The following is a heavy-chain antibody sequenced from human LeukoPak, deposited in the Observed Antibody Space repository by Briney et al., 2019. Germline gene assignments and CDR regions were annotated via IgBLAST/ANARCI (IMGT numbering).Heavy chain of an antibody. CDR1: GFTFSSYR. V-gene: IGHV3-21*01. D-gene: IGHD3-3*01. CDR2: ISSSSSYF. CDR3: ARDLRSVTIFAGTRNNDY. Sequence: GGSLRLSCAASGFTFSSYRMIWVRQAPGKGLEWVSSISSSSSYFYYADSVKGRFTISRDNAKNSLYLQMNSLRAEDTAVYYCARDLRSVTIFAGTRNNDYWGQGTLVTVSS. J-gene: IGHJ4*02.